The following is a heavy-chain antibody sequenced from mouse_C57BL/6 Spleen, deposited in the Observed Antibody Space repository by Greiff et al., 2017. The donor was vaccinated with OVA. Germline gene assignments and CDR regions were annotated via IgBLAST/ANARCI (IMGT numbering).Heavy chain of an antibody. CDR3: AREWGYFDD. D-gene: IGHD1-3*01. Sequence: QVQLQQSGAELARPGASVKLSCKASGYTFTSYGIRWVKQRPGQGLEWIGEIYPRSGNTYYNEKFKGKATLSADKSSSTAYMELRSLTSDDSAVYFCAREWGYFDDWGQGTTLTVSS. CDR1: GYTFTSYG. J-gene: IGHJ2*01. V-gene: IGHV1-81*01. CDR2: IYPRSGNT.